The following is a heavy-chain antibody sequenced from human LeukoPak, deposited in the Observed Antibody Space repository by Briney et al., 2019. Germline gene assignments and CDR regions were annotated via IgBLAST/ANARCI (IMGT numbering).Heavy chain of an antibody. CDR3: ARGDYGGSADY. D-gene: IGHD4-23*01. V-gene: IGHV1-18*01. CDR1: GYTFNIYG. Sequence: GATVNDSCKASGYTFNIYGINWVRQAPGQGLEGMGWISGYNGNTKYAQKSQGRVTMTTDTSTSTAYMELRSLRSDDTAVFYCARGDYGGSADYWGQGTLVTVSS. CDR2: ISGYNGNT. J-gene: IGHJ4*02.